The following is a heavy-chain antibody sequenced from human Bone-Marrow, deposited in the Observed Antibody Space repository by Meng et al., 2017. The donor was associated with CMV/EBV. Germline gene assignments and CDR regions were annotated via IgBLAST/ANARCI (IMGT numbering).Heavy chain of an antibody. V-gene: IGHV3-21*01. D-gene: IGHD5-12*01. CDR1: GFTLSSYS. CDR2: ISSSSIYI. J-gene: IGHJ4*02. CDR3: ARGLRGYDYIDY. Sequence: CAASGFTLSSYSMNWVRQAPGKGLEWVSSISSSSIYIYYADSVKGRFTISRDNAKNSLNLQMNSLRAEDTAVYYCARGLRGYDYIDYWGQGTLVTVSS.